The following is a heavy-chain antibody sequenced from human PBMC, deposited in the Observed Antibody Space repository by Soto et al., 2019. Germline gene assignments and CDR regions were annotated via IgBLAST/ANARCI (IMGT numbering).Heavy chain of an antibody. Sequence: QLQLHESGPGLVKPSETLSLACTVAGGSISTSTYYWVWIRQPPGKGLEWICSVYYIGTTYYKPSLKSRLTLSLDTSNNQFSLRLTSVSASDTAVDDCARHDEGGIHWGQGTLVTVSS. J-gene: IGHJ4*02. D-gene: IGHD3-16*01. CDR1: GGSISTSTYY. V-gene: IGHV4-39*01. CDR2: VYYIGTT. CDR3: ARHDEGGIH.